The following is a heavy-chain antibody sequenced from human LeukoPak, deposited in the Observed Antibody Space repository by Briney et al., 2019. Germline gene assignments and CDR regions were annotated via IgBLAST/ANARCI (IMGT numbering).Heavy chain of an antibody. CDR3: ARVSSGSYYFDS. CDR1: GGSISSSSYY. Sequence: SETLSLTCTVSGGSISSSSYYWGWTRQPPGKGLEWVGSIYYSGSTYYNPSLKSRVTISVDTSKNQFSLKVTSVTAADTAVYYCARVSSGSYYFDSWGQGTLVTVSS. J-gene: IGHJ4*02. V-gene: IGHV4-39*07. D-gene: IGHD1-26*01. CDR2: IYYSGST.